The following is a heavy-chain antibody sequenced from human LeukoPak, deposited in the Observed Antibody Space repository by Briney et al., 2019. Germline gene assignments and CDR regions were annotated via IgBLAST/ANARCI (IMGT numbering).Heavy chain of an antibody. Sequence: SETLSLTCTVSGGSISSSSYYWGWIRQPPGKGLEWIGSIYYSGSTYYNPSLKSRVTISVDTSKNQFSLKLSSVTAADTAVYYCASRRPQLLPERGEYFQHWGQGTLVTVSS. J-gene: IGHJ1*01. D-gene: IGHD2-2*01. V-gene: IGHV4-39*01. CDR1: GGSISSSSYY. CDR3: ASRRPQLLPERGEYFQH. CDR2: IYYSGST.